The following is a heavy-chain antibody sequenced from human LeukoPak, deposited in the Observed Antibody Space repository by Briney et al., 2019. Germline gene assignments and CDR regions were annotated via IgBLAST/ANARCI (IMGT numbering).Heavy chain of an antibody. CDR3: ARERARAAAIDY. V-gene: IGHV3-30*03. CDR1: GFTFSSYG. J-gene: IGHJ4*02. CDR2: ISYDGSNK. Sequence: PGRSLRLSCAASGFTFSSYGMHWVRQAPGKGLEWVAVISYDGSNKYYADSVKGRFTISRDNSKNTLYLQMNSLRAEDTAVYYCARERARAAAIDYWGQGTLVTVSS. D-gene: IGHD6-13*01.